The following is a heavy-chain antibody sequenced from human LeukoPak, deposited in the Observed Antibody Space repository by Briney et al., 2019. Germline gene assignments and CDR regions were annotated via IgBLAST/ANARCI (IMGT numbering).Heavy chain of an antibody. CDR3: TTVESGDGYNSLSRGIDS. D-gene: IGHD5-24*01. CDR1: GFTFSNAW. J-gene: IGHJ4*02. CDR2: IKSKTDGGTT. Sequence: PGGSLRLSCAASGFTFSNAWMSWVHQAPGKGLEWVGRIKSKTDGGTTDYAAPVKGRFTISRDDSKNTLYLQMNSLKTEDTAVYYCTTVESGDGYNSLSRGIDSWGQGTLVTVSS. V-gene: IGHV3-15*01.